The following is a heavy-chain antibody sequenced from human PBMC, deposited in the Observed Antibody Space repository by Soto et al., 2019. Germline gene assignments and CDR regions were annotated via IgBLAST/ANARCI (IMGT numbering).Heavy chain of an antibody. CDR1: GYSFTSYW. V-gene: IGHV5-51*01. Sequence: GESLKISCKGSGYSFTSYWIGWVRQMPGKGLEWMGIIYPGDSDTRYSPSFQGQVTISADKSISTAYLQWSSLKASDTAMYYCARLSRYDFWSGYPKPEYYYYGMDVWGQGTTVTVS. D-gene: IGHD3-3*01. CDR2: IYPGDSDT. J-gene: IGHJ6*02. CDR3: ARLSRYDFWSGYPKPEYYYYGMDV.